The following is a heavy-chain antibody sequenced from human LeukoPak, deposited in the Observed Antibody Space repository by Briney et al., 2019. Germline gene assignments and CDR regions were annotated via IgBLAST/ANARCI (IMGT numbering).Heavy chain of an antibody. V-gene: IGHV4-39*01. CDR3: ARQTREDF. D-gene: IGHD1-26*01. Sequence: SETLSLTCAVSGGSFSSNTYYWGWIRQPPGKGLEWIASIYYSGSTYYNPSLRSRVTISVDTSKNQFSLRLSSVTAADTAVYYCARQTREDFWGQGALVTVSS. J-gene: IGHJ4*02. CDR1: GGSFSSNTYY. CDR2: IYYSGST.